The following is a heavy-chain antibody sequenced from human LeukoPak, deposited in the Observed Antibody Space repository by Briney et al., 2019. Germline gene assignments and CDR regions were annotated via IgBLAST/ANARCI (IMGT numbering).Heavy chain of an antibody. V-gene: IGHV3-30*18. CDR3: AKDGPLRFLEWLAPFYFDY. D-gene: IGHD3-3*01. J-gene: IGHJ4*02. Sequence: GGSLRLSCAASGFTFSSYGMHWVRQAPGKGLERVAVISYDGSNKYYADSVKGRFTISRDNSKNTLYLQMNSLRAEDTAVYYCAKDGPLRFLEWLAPFYFDYWGQGTLVTVSS. CDR2: ISYDGSNK. CDR1: GFTFSSYG.